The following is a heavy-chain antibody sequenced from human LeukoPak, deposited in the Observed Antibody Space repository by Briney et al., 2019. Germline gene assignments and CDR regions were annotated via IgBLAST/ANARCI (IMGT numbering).Heavy chain of an antibody. CDR2: IYYSGSS. V-gene: IGHV4-39*01. Sequence: SETLSLTCTVSGCSISSSNYYWGWVRQPPGKGLEWIGSIYYSGSSYYNPSLKSRVTISVDTSKNRFSLKLSSVTAADTAVYYCRGYTSGYLGGDYWGQGALVTVSS. D-gene: IGHD5-18*01. CDR3: RGYTSGYLGGDY. CDR1: GCSISSSNYY. J-gene: IGHJ4*02.